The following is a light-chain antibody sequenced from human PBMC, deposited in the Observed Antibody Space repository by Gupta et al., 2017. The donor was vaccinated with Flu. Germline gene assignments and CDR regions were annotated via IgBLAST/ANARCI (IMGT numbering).Light chain of an antibody. V-gene: IGKV1-39*01. J-gene: IGKJ1*01. CDR3: QQQHSSPGS. CDR1: KGISIY. CDR2: DAS. Sequence: RSFVSASLGYCGTISWRGNKGISIYLDWYQQKPGHAPKLLINDASSRDTGFPYRFSGSGSGTDFTLTITRRHHEDSASYYCQQQHSSPGSFGRGTKVEIK.